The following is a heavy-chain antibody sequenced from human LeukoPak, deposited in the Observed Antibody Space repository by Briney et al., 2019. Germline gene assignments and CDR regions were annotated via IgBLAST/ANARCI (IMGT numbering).Heavy chain of an antibody. CDR3: AKDMYTGSYYGSSD. V-gene: IGHV3-23*01. CDR2: ISGSGGST. Sequence: GGSLRLSCAASGFTFSSYAMSWVRQAPGKGLEWVSAISGSGGSTYYADSVKGRFTVSRDKSKKTLYLQMNSLRAEDTALYYCAKDMYTGSYYGSSDWGQGTLVTVSS. CDR1: GFTFSSYA. D-gene: IGHD1-26*01. J-gene: IGHJ1*01.